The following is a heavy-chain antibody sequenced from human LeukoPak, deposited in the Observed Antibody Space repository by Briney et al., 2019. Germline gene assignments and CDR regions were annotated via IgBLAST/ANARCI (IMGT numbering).Heavy chain of an antibody. V-gene: IGHV3-53*04. CDR1: GFSFSSYA. J-gene: IGHJ4*02. CDR2: IYSGGST. D-gene: IGHD5-24*01. Sequence: PGGSLRLSCAASGFSFSSYAMSWVRQAPGKGLEWVSVIYSGGSTYYADSVKGRFTISRHNSKNTLYLQMNSLRAEDTAVYYCAKDGVEMATITGYWGQGTLVTVSS. CDR3: AKDGVEMATITGY.